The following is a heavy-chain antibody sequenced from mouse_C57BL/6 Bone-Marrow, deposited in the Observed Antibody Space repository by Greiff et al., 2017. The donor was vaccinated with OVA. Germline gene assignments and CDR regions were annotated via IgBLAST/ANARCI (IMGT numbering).Heavy chain of an antibody. V-gene: IGHV3-6*01. D-gene: IGHD1-1*01. CDR2: ISYDGSN. CDR3: ARDYYGSSLFAY. CDR1: GYSITSGYY. Sequence: DVKLQESGPGLVKPSQSLSLTCSVTGYSITSGYYWNWIRQFPGNKLEWMGYISYDGSNNYNPSLKNRISITRDTSKNQFFLKLNSVTTEDTATYYCARDYYGSSLFAYWGQGTLVTVSA. J-gene: IGHJ3*01.